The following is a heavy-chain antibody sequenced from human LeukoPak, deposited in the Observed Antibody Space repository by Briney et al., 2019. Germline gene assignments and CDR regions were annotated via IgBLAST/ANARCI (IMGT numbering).Heavy chain of an antibody. D-gene: IGHD3-9*01. CDR1: GYTFTNYA. CDR2: INAGYGDT. Sequence: ASVKVSCKASGYTFTNYAMHWVRQAPGQRLEWLGWINAGYGDTKYSQKFQGRITITRDTSASTLYMELSSLRSEDTAVYYCARGCPLRYFDWLPSRDWFDPWGQGTLVTVSS. J-gene: IGHJ5*02. V-gene: IGHV1-3*01. CDR3: ARGCPLRYFDWLPSRDWFDP.